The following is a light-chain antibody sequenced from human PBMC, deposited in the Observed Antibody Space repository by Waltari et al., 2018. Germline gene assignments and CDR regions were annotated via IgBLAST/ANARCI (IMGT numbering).Light chain of an antibody. CDR2: DVN. CDR1: SSDVGGYNY. CDR3: SSFTSTHTYV. Sequence: QSALTQPASVSGSPGQSITISCTGTSSDVGGYNYVAWYQKHPGKAPKLIIYDVNNWPSGGSNRFSGSKSGNTASLTISGLQAEDEADYFCSSFTSTHTYVFGSGTKVNVL. J-gene: IGLJ1*01. V-gene: IGLV2-14*03.